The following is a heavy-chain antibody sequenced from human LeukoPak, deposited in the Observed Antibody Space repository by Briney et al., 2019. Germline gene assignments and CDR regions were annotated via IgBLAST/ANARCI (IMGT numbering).Heavy chain of an antibody. CDR3: ARGVAARAYYYDSSGYPEDY. CDR2: INPSGGST. D-gene: IGHD3-22*01. CDR1: GYTFTSYY. J-gene: IGHJ4*02. V-gene: IGHV1-46*01. Sequence: GASVKVSCKASGYTFTSYYMHWVRQAPGQGLEWMGIINPSGGSTSYAQKFQGRVTMTRNTSISTAYMELSSLRSEDTAVYYCARGVAARAYYYDSSGYPEDYWGQGTLVTVSS.